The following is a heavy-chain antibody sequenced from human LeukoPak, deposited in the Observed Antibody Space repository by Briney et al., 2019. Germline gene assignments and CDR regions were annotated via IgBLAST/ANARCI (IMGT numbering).Heavy chain of an antibody. V-gene: IGHV3-48*03. Sequence: GGSLRLSCTASGFIFSNFEMNWVRQAPGKGLQWLAYINSGATSEYYADSVKGRFTISRDNAKNTLYLQMNSLRDEDTAMYYCIMYNSGWNWGQGTLVTVSS. CDR2: INSGATSE. CDR1: GFIFSNFE. CDR3: IMYNSGWN. D-gene: IGHD6-19*01. J-gene: IGHJ4*02.